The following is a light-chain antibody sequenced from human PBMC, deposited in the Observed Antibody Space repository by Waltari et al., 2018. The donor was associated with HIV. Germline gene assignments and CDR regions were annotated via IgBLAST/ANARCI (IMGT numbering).Light chain of an antibody. V-gene: IGKV2-28*01. CDR2: LGS. CDR3: MQALQTPGYT. CDR1: QSRLHSNGYNY. Sequence: DIVMTQSPPSLPVTPGEPASISSRSSQSRLHSNGYNYLDWYLQKPEQSPQLLIDLGSMRAAVVPDRCSGSGSGTDFTLKISMVEAEDVGVYYCMQALQTPGYTFGQGTKLEIK. J-gene: IGKJ2*01.